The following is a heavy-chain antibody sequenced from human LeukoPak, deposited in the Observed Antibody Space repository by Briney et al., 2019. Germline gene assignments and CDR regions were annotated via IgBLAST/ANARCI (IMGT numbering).Heavy chain of an antibody. V-gene: IGHV3-21*01. CDR1: GFTFSSFS. D-gene: IGHD6-19*01. CDR3: ARDQPGGIAVAADY. CDR2: ISSTSSYI. J-gene: IGHJ4*02. Sequence: GGSLRLSCAASGFTFSSFSMNWVRQAPGRGLECVSSISSTSSYIYYADSLRGRFSISRDNAENSLYLQMNSLRAEDTAVYYCARDQPGGIAVAADYWGQGTLVTVSS.